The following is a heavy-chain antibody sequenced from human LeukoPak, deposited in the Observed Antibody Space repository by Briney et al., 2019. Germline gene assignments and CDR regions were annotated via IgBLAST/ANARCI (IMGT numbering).Heavy chain of an antibody. Sequence: PSQTLSLTCAVSGGSISSGGYSWSWIRQPPGKGLEWIGYIYYSGSTYYNPSLKSRVTISVDTSKNQFSLKLSSVTAADTAVYYCARGIDYDPGTTWGQGTLVTVSS. J-gene: IGHJ4*02. D-gene: IGHD3-22*01. CDR2: IYYSGST. CDR3: ARGIDYDPGTT. V-gene: IGHV4-30-4*07. CDR1: GGSISSGGYS.